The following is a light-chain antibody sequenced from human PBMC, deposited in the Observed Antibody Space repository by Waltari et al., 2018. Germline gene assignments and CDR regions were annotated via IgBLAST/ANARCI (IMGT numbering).Light chain of an antibody. V-gene: IGKV1-5*03. Sequence: DIQMTQSPSTLSASVGDRVTISCRASQSVGTWLAWYQQKPGKAQKLLIYMASSVESGVPSRFSGSGSGREFTLTISSLQPDDFATYSCQQYSSFSTFGQGTKVDI. CDR2: MAS. CDR1: QSVGTW. CDR3: QQYSSFST. J-gene: IGKJ2*01.